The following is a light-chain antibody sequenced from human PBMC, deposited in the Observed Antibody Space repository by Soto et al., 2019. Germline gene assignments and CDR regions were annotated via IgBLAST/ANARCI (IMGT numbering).Light chain of an antibody. Sequence: EIQMTQSTSTLSASVGDRVTITCRASQSISSWLAWRQQKPGKAPKLLIYDASNLENGVPSRFSGSGSGTEFTLTISSLQPDDFATYYCQQYKTYFWTFGQGTKVDIK. CDR2: DAS. V-gene: IGKV1-5*01. J-gene: IGKJ1*01. CDR3: QQYKTYFWT. CDR1: QSISSW.